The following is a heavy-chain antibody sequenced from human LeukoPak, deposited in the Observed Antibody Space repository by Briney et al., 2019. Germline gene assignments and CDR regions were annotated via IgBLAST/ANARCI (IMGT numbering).Heavy chain of an antibody. D-gene: IGHD3-9*01. CDR2: IHYSGST. V-gene: IGHV4-39*01. Sequence: SETLSLTCTVSGASISSSPYYWGWIRQPPGKGLEWIGTIHYSGSTFYNPSLKSRVTISVDTSMHHFSLKLTSVTAADTAMYYCARHAIFMYYFDYWGQGTLVTVSS. J-gene: IGHJ4*02. CDR3: ARHAIFMYYFDY. CDR1: GASISSSPYY.